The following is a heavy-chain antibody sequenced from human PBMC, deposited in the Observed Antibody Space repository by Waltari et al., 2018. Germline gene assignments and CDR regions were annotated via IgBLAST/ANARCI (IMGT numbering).Heavy chain of an antibody. CDR2: FYYSGAT. D-gene: IGHD2-21*01. CDR3: ARHQVYCGEDRCYPPFDH. CDR1: GGSISTKTYY. J-gene: IGHJ4*02. V-gene: IGHV4-39*01. Sequence: QLQLQELGPGLVNPSETLLLTCTVSGGSISTKTYYWGWIRQPPGKGLEWIGSFYYSGATYYNPPLKSRVHISVDSSKSQFSLKLNSVTAADTALYYCARHQVYCGEDRCYPPFDHWGQGTQSTSPQ.